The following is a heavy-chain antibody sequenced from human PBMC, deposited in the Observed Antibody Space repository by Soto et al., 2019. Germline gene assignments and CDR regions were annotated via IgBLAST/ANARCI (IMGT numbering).Heavy chain of an antibody. CDR3: ARVIQLWPFDY. CDR1: GYTFADFY. D-gene: IGHD5-18*01. J-gene: IGHJ4*02. V-gene: IGHV1-2*02. CDR2: MNPNTGGA. Sequence: SVKVSCKTSGYTFADFYIHWVRQAPGQGFEWMGWMNPNTGGAVYAQKFQGRVTMTRDTSISTAYMELSRLRSDDTAVYYCARVIQLWPFDYWGQGTLVTVSS.